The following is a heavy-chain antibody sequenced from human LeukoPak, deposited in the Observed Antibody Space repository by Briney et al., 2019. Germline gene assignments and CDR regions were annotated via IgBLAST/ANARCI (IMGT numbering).Heavy chain of an antibody. CDR1: GGTFSSYT. Sequence: SVKVSCKASGGTFSSYTISWVRQAPGQGLEWMGRIIPILGIANYAQKFQGRVTITADKSTSTAYMELSSLRSEDTAVYYCALTTYYDSSGYYPYYFDYWGQGTLVTVSS. CDR2: IIPILGIA. CDR3: ALTTYYDSSGYYPYYFDY. J-gene: IGHJ4*02. V-gene: IGHV1-69*02. D-gene: IGHD3-22*01.